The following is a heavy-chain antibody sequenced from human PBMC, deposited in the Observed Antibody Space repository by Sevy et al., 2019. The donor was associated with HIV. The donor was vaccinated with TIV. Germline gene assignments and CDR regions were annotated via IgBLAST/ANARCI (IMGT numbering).Heavy chain of an antibody. D-gene: IGHD3-22*01. CDR3: ANTSYYDSRETPYDAFDI. J-gene: IGHJ3*02. V-gene: IGHV2-5*01. CDR1: GFSLTTSGLG. CDR2: IYWNDDK. Sequence: SGPTLVKSTQTLTLTCTFSGFSLTTSGLGVGWIRQPPGKSLEWLAVIYWNDDKDFGPSLKSRLTLPKDSSKNQVVLTMTNMDPVDTATYYCANTSYYDSRETPYDAFDIWGQGTTVTVSS.